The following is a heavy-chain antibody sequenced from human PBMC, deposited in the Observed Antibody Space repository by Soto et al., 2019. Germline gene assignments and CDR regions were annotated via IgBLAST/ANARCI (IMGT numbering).Heavy chain of an antibody. CDR1: GGSISSSSYY. J-gene: IGHJ4*02. CDR2: IYYSGST. D-gene: IGHD5-12*01. CDR3: ARHSGHIFFDY. Sequence: PSETLSLTCTVSGGSISSSSYYWGWIRQPPGKGLEWIGSIYYSGSTYHNPSLKSRVTISVDTSKNQFSLKLSSVTAADTAVYYCARHSGHIFFDYWGQGTLVTVSS. V-gene: IGHV4-39*01.